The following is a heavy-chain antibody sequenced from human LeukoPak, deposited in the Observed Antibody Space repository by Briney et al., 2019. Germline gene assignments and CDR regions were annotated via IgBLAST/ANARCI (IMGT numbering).Heavy chain of an antibody. J-gene: IGHJ4*02. V-gene: IGHV4-39*01. CDR1: GGSISSSYYY. CDR3: ARRLGIAVFDY. Sequence: SETLSLTCTVSGGSISSSYYYWGWIRQPPGKGLELIGSIYYSGSTYYNPPLRSRVTMSVDTSKNQFSLKMSSVTAADTAVYHCARRLGIAVFDYWGQGTLVTVSS. D-gene: IGHD6-19*01. CDR2: IYYSGST.